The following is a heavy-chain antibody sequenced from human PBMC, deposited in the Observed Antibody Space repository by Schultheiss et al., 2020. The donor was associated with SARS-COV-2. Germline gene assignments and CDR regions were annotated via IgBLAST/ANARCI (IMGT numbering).Heavy chain of an antibody. CDR3: AKDKAYYYYYYMDV. CDR2: IGTAGDT. J-gene: IGHJ6*03. CDR1: GFTFSSYD. Sequence: GGSLRLSCAASGFTFSSYDMHWVRQATGKGLEWVSAIGTAGDTYYPGSVKGRFTISRDNSKNTLYLQMNSLRAEDTALYYCAKDKAYYYYYYMDVWGKGTTVTVSS. V-gene: IGHV3-13*01.